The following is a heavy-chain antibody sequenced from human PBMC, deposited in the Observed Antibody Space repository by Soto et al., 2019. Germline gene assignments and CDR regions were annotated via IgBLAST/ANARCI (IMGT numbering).Heavy chain of an antibody. D-gene: IGHD2-15*01. J-gene: IGHJ4*02. Sequence: PGGSLRLSCAAPGFTFSTYWMHWVRQAPGKGLVWVSRLNSDGSSTSYADSVKGRFTISRDNAKNTLYLQMNSLRVDDTAVYYCARALGGPTPFDYWGQGTLVTVSS. CDR1: GFTFSTYW. CDR2: LNSDGSST. CDR3: ARALGGPTPFDY. V-gene: IGHV3-74*01.